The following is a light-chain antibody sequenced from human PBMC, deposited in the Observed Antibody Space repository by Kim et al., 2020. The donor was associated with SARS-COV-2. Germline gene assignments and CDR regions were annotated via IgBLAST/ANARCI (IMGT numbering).Light chain of an antibody. CDR3: VLYMGSGISM. V-gene: IGLV8-61*01. CDR2: STN. Sequence: QAVVTQEPSFSVSPVGTVTLTCGLSSGSVSTSYYPSWYQQTPGQAPRTLIYSTNTRSSGVPDRFSGSILGNKAALTITGAQADDESDYYCVLYMGSGISMFGGGTKLTVL. J-gene: IGLJ3*02. CDR1: SGSVSTSYY.